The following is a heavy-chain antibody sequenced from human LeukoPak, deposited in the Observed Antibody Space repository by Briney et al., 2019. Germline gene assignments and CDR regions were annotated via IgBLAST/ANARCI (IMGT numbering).Heavy chain of an antibody. CDR2: IYYSGST. CDR3: ARGYSYGYPRWYFDL. CDR1: GGSISTYY. J-gene: IGHJ2*01. V-gene: IGHV4-59*01. D-gene: IGHD5-18*01. Sequence: SEILSLTCTVSGGSISTYYWSWIRQPPGKGLEWIGYIYYSGSTNYNPSLKSRVTISVDTSKNQFSLELSSVTAADTAVYYCARGYSYGYPRWYFDLWGRGTLVTVSS.